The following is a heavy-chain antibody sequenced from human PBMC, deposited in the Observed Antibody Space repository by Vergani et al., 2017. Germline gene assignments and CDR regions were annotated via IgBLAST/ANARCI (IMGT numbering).Heavy chain of an antibody. V-gene: IGHV4-59*01. J-gene: IGHJ4*02. Sequence: QVQLQESGPGLVKPSGTLSLTCAVSGGSISSYYWSWIRQPPGKGLEWIGYIYYSGSTNYNPSLKSRVTISVDTSKNQFSLKLSSVTAADTAVYYCARTGPKYCSGGSCYLDYWGQGTLVTVSS. D-gene: IGHD2-15*01. CDR1: GGSISSYY. CDR3: ARTGPKYCSGGSCYLDY. CDR2: IYYSGST.